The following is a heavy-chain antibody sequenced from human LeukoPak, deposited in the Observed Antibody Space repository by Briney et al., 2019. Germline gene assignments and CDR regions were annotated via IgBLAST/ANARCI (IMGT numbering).Heavy chain of an antibody. D-gene: IGHD3-10*01. CDR3: ARGDYYSYYFDY. V-gene: IGHV4-39*07. CDR1: GGSISSSSYY. Sequence: SETLSLTCTVSGGSISSSSYYWGWIRQPPGKGLEWIGSIYYSGSTYYNPSLKSRVTISVDRSKNQFSLKLSSVTAADTAVYYCARGDYYSYYFDYWGQGTLVTVSS. CDR2: IYYSGST. J-gene: IGHJ4*02.